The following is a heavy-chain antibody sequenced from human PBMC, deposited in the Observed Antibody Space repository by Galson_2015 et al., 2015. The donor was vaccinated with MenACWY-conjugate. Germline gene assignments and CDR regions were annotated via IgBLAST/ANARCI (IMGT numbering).Heavy chain of an antibody. V-gene: IGHV3-74*01. D-gene: IGHD5-24*01. J-gene: IGHJ5*02. CDR3: TRGNDGYGRCDP. CDR1: GFTFNQYW. Sequence: SLRLSCAASGFTFNQYWMHWVRQAPGTGLEWLSRISPDGSVTNYADSVKGRFTLSRDDAKNTLYLQMNRLRGDDTAVYYCTRGNDGYGRCDPSGQGTLVTVSS. CDR2: ISPDGSVT.